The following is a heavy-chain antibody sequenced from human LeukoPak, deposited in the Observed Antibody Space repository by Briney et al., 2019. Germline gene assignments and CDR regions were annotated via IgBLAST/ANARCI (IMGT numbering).Heavy chain of an antibody. Sequence: GASVKVSCKASGYTFTNYGIFWVRQAPGQGLEWMGWISAYSGNTNYAQKLQGRVTMTTETSTSTAYMELESLRSDDTAVYYCAISQGSYYDTSGYFGGDYWGQGTLVNVSS. J-gene: IGHJ4*02. CDR3: AISQGSYYDTSGYFGGDY. CDR2: ISAYSGNT. D-gene: IGHD3-22*01. V-gene: IGHV1-18*01. CDR1: GYTFTNYG.